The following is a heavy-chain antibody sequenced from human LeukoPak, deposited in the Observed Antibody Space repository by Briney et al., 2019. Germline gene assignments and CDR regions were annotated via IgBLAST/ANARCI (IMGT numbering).Heavy chain of an antibody. V-gene: IGHV3-7*01. Sequence: GGSMRLSCAASGFTFSSYWMSWVRQAPGEGLEWVANIKKDGSEKYYVDSVKGRFTISRDKAKKSLYLQMNSLRAEDTAVYYCAGERNQLDPDERFLVWFPTGDYYYCYMDVWGKGTTVTVSS. D-gene: IGHD3-3*01. CDR1: GFTFSSYW. J-gene: IGHJ6*03. CDR2: IKKDGSEK. CDR3: AGERNQLDPDERFLVWFPTGDYYYCYMDV.